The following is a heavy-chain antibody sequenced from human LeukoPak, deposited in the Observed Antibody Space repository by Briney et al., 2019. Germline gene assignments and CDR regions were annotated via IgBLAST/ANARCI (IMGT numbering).Heavy chain of an antibody. Sequence: GGSLRLSCAASGFTFSSYAMSWVRQAPGKGLEWVAVIWYDGSNNYHADSLKDRFTISRDNSKNTLYLQINSLRAEDTAVYYCARQVGNAGWYFDYWGQGALVTVSS. V-gene: IGHV3-33*08. CDR3: ARQVGNAGWYFDY. D-gene: IGHD6-19*01. CDR2: IWYDGSNN. CDR1: GFTFSSYA. J-gene: IGHJ4*02.